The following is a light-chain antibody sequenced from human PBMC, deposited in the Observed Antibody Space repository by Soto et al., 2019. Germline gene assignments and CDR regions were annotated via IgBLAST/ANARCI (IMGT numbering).Light chain of an antibody. Sequence: DIQMTPSPSSVSASVGDRVTITCRASQGISSWLAWYQQKPGKAPKLLIDAASSLQSWVPSRFSGSVSGTDFTLPIISLQPEDFATYYCQQANSCPFTCGPGTKVDSK. J-gene: IGKJ3*01. CDR3: QQANSCPFT. CDR2: AAS. V-gene: IGKV1D-12*01. CDR1: QGISSW.